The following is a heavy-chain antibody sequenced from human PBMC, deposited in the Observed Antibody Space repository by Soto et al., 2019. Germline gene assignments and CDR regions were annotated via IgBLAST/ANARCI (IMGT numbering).Heavy chain of an antibody. V-gene: IGHV4-30-2*01. CDR1: GGSISSGGYS. CDR2: IYHSGST. J-gene: IGHJ5*02. Sequence: PSETPSLTCAVSGGSISSGGYSWSWIRQPPGKGLEWIGYIYHSGSTNYNPSLKSRVTISVDTSKNQFSLKLSSVTAADTAVYYCARQGSYCSGGSCFSGDETDTWGQGTLVTVSS. D-gene: IGHD2-15*01. CDR3: ARQGSYCSGGSCFSGDETDT.